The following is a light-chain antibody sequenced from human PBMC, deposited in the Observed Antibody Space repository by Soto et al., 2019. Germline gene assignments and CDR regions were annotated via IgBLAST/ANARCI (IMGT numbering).Light chain of an antibody. V-gene: IGKV1-5*03. J-gene: IGKJ2*01. CDR2: KAS. CDR3: QQYNSYPYT. CDR1: QSISSW. Sequence: DIQMTQSLSTLSASVGDRVTITCRASQSISSWLAWYQQKPGKAPKLLIYKASSLESEVPSRFIGSGSGTEFTLTISSLQPDDFATYYCQQYNSYPYTFGQGTKLEIK.